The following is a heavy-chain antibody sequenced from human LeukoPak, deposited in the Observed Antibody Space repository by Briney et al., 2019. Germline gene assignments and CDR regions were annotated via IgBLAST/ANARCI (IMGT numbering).Heavy chain of an antibody. CDR3: ARAYYSTSFYPY. J-gene: IGHJ4*02. CDR1: GGSFSGYY. Sequence: SETLSLTCAVYGGSFSGYYWSWIRQPPGKGLEWIGEMHHRGSTNYNPSLKSRVSISVDTSKNQFSMNLTSVTAADTAVYYCARAYYSTSFYPYWGQGTSVTVSS. CDR2: MHHRGST. V-gene: IGHV4-34*01. D-gene: IGHD6-13*01.